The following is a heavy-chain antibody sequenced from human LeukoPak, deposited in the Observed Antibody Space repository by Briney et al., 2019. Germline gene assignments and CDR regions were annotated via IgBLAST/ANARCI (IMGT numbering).Heavy chain of an antibody. CDR2: IHTSGST. D-gene: IGHD6-19*01. J-gene: IGHJ4*02. CDR1: GDSISSHY. Sequence: SETLSLTCTVSGDSISSHYWSWIRQPAGKGLEWIGQIHTSGSTNYNPSLKSRVAMSVDTSKNQFSLELSSVTAADTAVYYCAGRAQTTGWSFDYWGQGALVTVSS. CDR3: AGRAQTTGWSFDY. V-gene: IGHV4-4*07.